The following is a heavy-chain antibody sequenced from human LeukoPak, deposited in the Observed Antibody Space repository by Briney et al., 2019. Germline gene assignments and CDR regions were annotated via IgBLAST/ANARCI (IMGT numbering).Heavy chain of an antibody. J-gene: IGHJ6*02. CDR3: AGESRHYYGMDV. CDR1: GGSISSYH. CDR2: SHYSGST. Sequence: SETLSLTCTASGGSISSYHWSWIRQPPGKVMEYIGESHYSGSTKYNPSLQSRVTISVDTSRNQFSLKLSSVTAADTAVYYCAGESRHYYGMDVWGQGTTVTVSS. V-gene: IGHV4-59*01.